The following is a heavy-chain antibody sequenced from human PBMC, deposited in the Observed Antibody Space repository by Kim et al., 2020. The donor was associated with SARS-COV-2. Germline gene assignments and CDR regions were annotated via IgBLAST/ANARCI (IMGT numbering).Heavy chain of an antibody. D-gene: IGHD3-22*01. V-gene: IGHV3-30*04. CDR2: ISYDGSNK. J-gene: IGHJ4*02. Sequence: GGSLRLSCAASGFTFSSYAMHWVRQAPGKGLEWVAVISYDGSNKYYADSVKGRFTISRDNSKNTLYLQMNSLRAEDTAVYYCARWDPYYYDSSGFDYWGQGTLVTVSS. CDR1: GFTFSSYA. CDR3: ARWDPYYYDSSGFDY.